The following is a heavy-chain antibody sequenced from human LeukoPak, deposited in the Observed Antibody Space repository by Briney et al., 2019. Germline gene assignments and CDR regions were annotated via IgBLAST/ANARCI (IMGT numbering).Heavy chain of an antibody. D-gene: IGHD1-1*01. CDR1: GFTVSTNY. V-gene: IGHV3-53*01. CDR2: IYSGGST. CDR3: AKDWVGTPPPYYFDY. J-gene: IGHJ4*02. Sequence: GGSLRLSCAASGFTVSTNYMSWVRQAPGKGLEWVSVIYSGGSTYYADSVKGRFTISRDNSKNTLYLQMNSLRAEDAAVYYCAKDWVGTPPPYYFDYWGQGTLVTVSS.